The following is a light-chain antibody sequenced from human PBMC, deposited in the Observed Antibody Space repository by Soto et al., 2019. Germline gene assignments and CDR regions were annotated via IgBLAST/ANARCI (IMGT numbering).Light chain of an antibody. Sequence: DFPLTQSPSPLSASFGDRVTILCRASQTISHWLAWNQQKPGKAPKLLIFDASNLENGVPSRFSGSGSGTEFTLTITGLQPDDFATYYCQQYNTYWTFGQGTKVEI. V-gene: IGKV1-5*02. J-gene: IGKJ1*01. CDR2: DAS. CDR1: QTISHW. CDR3: QQYNTYWT.